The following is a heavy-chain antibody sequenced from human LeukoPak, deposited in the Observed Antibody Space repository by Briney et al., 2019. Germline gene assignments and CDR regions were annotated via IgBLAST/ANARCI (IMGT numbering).Heavy chain of an antibody. V-gene: IGHV4-59*02. CDR2: IYYSGST. CDR3: ARGSSTSPYRGWFDP. D-gene: IGHD2-2*01. J-gene: IGHJ5*02. CDR1: GGSVSDYY. Sequence: SETLSLTCTISGGSVSDYYWSWIRQSPGKGLEWIGYIYYSGSTNYNPSLKSRVTISVDTSKNQFSLKLSSVTAADTAVYYCARGSSTSPYRGWFDPWGQGTLVTVSS.